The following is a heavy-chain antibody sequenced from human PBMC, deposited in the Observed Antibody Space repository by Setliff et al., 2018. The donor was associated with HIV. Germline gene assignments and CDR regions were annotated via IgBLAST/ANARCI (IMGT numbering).Heavy chain of an antibody. V-gene: IGHV4-34*01. J-gene: IGHJ4*02. D-gene: IGHD5-12*01. Sequence: SETLSLTCTVYGGSFSGYYWSWIRQPPGKGLEWIGEINHSGSTNYNPSLKSRVTISVDTSKNQFSLKLSSVTAADTAVYYCARIGRDGYNMGFDYWGQGTLVTVSS. CDR2: INHSGST. CDR1: GGSFSGYY. CDR3: ARIGRDGYNMGFDY.